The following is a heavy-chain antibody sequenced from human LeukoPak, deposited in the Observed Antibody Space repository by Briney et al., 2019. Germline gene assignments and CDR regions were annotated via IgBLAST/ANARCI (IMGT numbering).Heavy chain of an antibody. V-gene: IGHV3-7*01. CDR1: AFTFSSNW. Sequence: GGSLRLSCAASAFTFSSNWMSWVRQAPGKGLEWVASIKHDGSEKYYVDSVRGRFTISRDNTKNSLYLQMSSLRAEDTAVYYCATDRGWRTSGYYLYYFEYWGQGTLVTFSS. CDR3: ATDRGWRTSGYYLYYFEY. CDR2: IKHDGSEK. D-gene: IGHD3-3*01. J-gene: IGHJ4*02.